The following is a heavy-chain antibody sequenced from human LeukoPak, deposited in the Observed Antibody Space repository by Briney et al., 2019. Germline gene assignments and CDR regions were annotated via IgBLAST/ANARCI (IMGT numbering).Heavy chain of an antibody. CDR1: GFTFSSYG. CDR2: IKENESEE. J-gene: IGHJ6*01. Sequence: GGSLRLSCAASGFTFSSYGMHWVRQAPGKGPEWVATIKENESEEYYVGSVKGRFTISRDNAKNSLYLQMNSLRAEDTAVYYWARVGAGLRNFQNDGWGKGA. CDR3: ARVGAGLRNFQNDG. D-gene: IGHD1-7*01. V-gene: IGHV3-7*01.